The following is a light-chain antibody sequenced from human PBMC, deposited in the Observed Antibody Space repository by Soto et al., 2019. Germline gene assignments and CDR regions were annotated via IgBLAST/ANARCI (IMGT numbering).Light chain of an antibody. Sequence: EIVMTQSPATRSVSALEIASISCMGRQSVSILLAWYQQKPGQAPRLLIHGATTRATGIPARFSGSGSGTEFTLTIGSRQSEDFAVYYCQQYNNWPRTFAQGTRWIS. CDR1: QSVSIL. V-gene: IGKV3-15*01. CDR3: QQYNNWPRT. J-gene: IGKJ1*01. CDR2: GAT.